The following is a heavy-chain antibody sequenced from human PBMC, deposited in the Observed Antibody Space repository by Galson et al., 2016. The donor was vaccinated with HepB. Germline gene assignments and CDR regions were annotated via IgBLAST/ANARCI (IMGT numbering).Heavy chain of an antibody. Sequence: PALVKPTQTLTLTCAFSGFSLHTSEMCVSWIRQPPGKALEWLALIDWDDDKYYSTSLKTRLTISKDTSKDQVVLKMTNMDPVDTATYYFARIRRYGGNYYFYGMDVWGQGTTGTVSS. CDR2: IDWDDDK. CDR1: GFSLHTSEMC. D-gene: IGHD4-23*01. CDR3: ARIRRYGGNYYFYGMDV. J-gene: IGHJ6*02. V-gene: IGHV2-70*01.